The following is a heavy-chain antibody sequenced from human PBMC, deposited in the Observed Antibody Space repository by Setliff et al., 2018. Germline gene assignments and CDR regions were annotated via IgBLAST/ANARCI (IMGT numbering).Heavy chain of an antibody. CDR3: ASYERYCYGGSCYYFDY. J-gene: IGHJ4*02. D-gene: IGHD2-15*01. Sequence: ASVKVSCKASGYTFTTYAIGWMRQAPGQGLEWMGWINTNTGSPNYAQGFTGRFVFSLDTSVSTAYLQINSLEAEDTAVYYCASYERYCYGGSCYYFDYWGQGTLVTVSS. CDR1: GYTFTTYA. CDR2: INTNTGSP. V-gene: IGHV7-4-1*02.